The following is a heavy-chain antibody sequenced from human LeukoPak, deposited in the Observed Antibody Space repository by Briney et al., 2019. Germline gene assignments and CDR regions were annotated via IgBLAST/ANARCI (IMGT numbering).Heavy chain of an antibody. CDR3: ARDFSSGSYHQGGDY. Sequence: SVKVSCKASGGTFSSYAISWVRQAPGQGLEWMGGIIPIFGTANYAQKFQGRVTITADESTSTAYMELSSLRSEDTAVYYWARDFSSGSYHQGGDYWGQGTLVTVSS. CDR2: IIPIFGTA. J-gene: IGHJ4*02. CDR1: GGTFSSYA. V-gene: IGHV1-69*13. D-gene: IGHD1-26*01.